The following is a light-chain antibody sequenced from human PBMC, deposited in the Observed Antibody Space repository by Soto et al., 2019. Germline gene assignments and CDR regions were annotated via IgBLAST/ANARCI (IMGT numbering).Light chain of an antibody. Sequence: DIQMTQSPSSLSASVGDRVTITCQASQDISNYLNWYQQKPGKAPKLLIYDASNLETGVPSRFSGSGSGTEFTLTISSLQPDDFATYYCQQCHRYSTFGQGTKV. J-gene: IGKJ1*01. V-gene: IGKV1-33*01. CDR2: DAS. CDR1: QDISNY. CDR3: QQCHRYST.